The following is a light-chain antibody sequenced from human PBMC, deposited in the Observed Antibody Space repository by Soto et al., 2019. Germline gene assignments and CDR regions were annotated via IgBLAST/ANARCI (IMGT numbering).Light chain of an antibody. Sequence: DVQVTQSPASLSASVGDRVNISCRTSRGIYNYLAWYQQKSGQIPKLLINAASSLQSGVPSRFSGSGSGTDLTLSISSLQPEDVATYYCQKYDSAPRTFGQGTKVEIK. J-gene: IGKJ1*01. CDR1: RGIYNY. CDR3: QKYDSAPRT. CDR2: AAS. V-gene: IGKV1-27*01.